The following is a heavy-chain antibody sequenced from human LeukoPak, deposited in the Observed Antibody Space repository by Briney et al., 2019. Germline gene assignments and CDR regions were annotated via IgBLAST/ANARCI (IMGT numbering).Heavy chain of an antibody. CDR3: ARDSPRYYFDY. J-gene: IGHJ4*02. CDR1: GFTFSTYA. CDR2: IYSGGST. Sequence: GGSLRLSCAASGFTFSTYALSWVRQAPGKGLEWVSVIYSGGSTYYADSVKGRFTISRDNSKNTLYLQMNSLRAEDTAVYYCARDSPRYYFDYWGQGTLVTVSS. V-gene: IGHV3-66*01.